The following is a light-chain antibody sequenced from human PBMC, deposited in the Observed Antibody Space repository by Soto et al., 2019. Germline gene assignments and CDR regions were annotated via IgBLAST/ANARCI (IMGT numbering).Light chain of an antibody. CDR1: SSNLGAGYD. CDR2: GNR. Sequence: QSVLTQPPSVSGAPGQRVTISCTGNSSNLGAGYDVHWCQQLPGEAPKLVIFGNRNRPSGVPERFSGSKSGTSASLAITGVLAEDEADYYCQASYYSVTASVFGAGTKVTVL. V-gene: IGLV1-40*01. CDR3: QASYYSVTASV. J-gene: IGLJ3*02.